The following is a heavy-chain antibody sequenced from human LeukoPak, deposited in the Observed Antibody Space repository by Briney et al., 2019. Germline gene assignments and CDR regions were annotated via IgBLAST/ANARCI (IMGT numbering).Heavy chain of an antibody. CDR3: ARGYDSSGYYSYFDY. CDR2: LYYSGST. CDR1: GGSISSSSYY. D-gene: IGHD3-22*01. V-gene: IGHV4-39*07. Sequence: SETLSLTCTVSGGSISSSSYYWGWIRQPPGKGLEWIGSLYYSGSTYYNPSLKSRVTISVDTSKNQFSLKLSSVTAADTAVYYCARGYDSSGYYSYFDYWGQGTLVTVSS. J-gene: IGHJ4*02.